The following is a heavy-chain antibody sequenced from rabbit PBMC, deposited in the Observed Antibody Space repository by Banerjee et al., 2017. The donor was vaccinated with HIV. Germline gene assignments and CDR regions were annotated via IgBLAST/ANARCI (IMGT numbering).Heavy chain of an antibody. Sequence: QEQLEESGGDLVKPEGSLTLTCEASGFDFSSNAMYWVRQAPGKGLESIACINTSSGNTVYASWAKGPFTISKTSSTTVALQMTSLTAADTATYFCARDLAGVIGWNFDLWGPGTLVTVS. V-gene: IGHV1S45*01. CDR1: GFDFSSNA. J-gene: IGHJ4*01. CDR3: ARDLAGVIGWNFDL. CDR2: INTSSGNT. D-gene: IGHD4-1*01.